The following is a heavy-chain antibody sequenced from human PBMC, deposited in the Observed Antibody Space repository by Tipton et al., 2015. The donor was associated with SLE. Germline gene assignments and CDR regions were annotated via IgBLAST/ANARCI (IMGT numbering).Heavy chain of an antibody. J-gene: IGHJ4*02. V-gene: IGHV4-34*01. CDR2: INHSGST. D-gene: IGHD3-10*01. CDR3: ARGTRGVIYY. CDR1: GGSFSGYY. Sequence: TLSLTCAVYGGSFSGYYWSWIRQPPGKGLEWIGEINHSGSTNYNPSLKSRLTISLDTSKNQFSLKLSSVTAADTAVYYCARGTRGVIYYWGQGTRVTVSS.